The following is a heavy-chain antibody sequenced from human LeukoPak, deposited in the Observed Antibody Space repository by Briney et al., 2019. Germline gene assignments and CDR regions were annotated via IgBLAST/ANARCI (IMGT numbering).Heavy chain of an antibody. J-gene: IGHJ5*02. V-gene: IGHV4-34*01. CDR2: INHSGST. CDR1: GGSFSGYY. D-gene: IGHD3-10*01. CDR3: ARDGFGELSA. Sequence: SETLSLTCAVYGGSFSGYYWSWIRQPPGKGLEWIGEINHSGSTNYNPSLKSRVTISVDTYKNQFSLKLSSVTAADTAVYYCARDGFGELSAWGQGTLVTVSS.